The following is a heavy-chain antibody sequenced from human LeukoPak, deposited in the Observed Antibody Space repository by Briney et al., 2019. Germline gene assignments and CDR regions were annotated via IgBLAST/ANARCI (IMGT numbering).Heavy chain of an antibody. CDR2: ISGSGGST. D-gene: IGHD3-22*01. Sequence: GGTLRLSCAASGFTFSSYGMSWVRQAPGKGLEWVSAISGSGGSTYYADSVKGRFTISRDNAKNSLYLQMNSLRAEDTAVYYCARDRTDYYDSSGYKALDYWGQGTLVTVSS. V-gene: IGHV3-23*01. CDR1: GFTFSSYG. CDR3: ARDRTDYYDSSGYKALDY. J-gene: IGHJ4*02.